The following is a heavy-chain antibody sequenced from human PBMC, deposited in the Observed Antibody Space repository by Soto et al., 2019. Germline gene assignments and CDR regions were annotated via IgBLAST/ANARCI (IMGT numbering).Heavy chain of an antibody. CDR3: AKVGYDTFGYYLRSFDC. J-gene: IGHJ4*02. D-gene: IGHD2-2*03. Sequence: AGGSLRLSCATSGFTFSTNAMGWVRQAPGMGLEFVSLISGSGNTIYYADSVKGRFTISRDNSMNTVSLQMYSLRAEDTAVYYCAKVGYDTFGYYLRSFDCWGQGTLVTVSS. CDR2: ISGSGNTI. V-gene: IGHV3-23*01. CDR1: GFTFSTNA.